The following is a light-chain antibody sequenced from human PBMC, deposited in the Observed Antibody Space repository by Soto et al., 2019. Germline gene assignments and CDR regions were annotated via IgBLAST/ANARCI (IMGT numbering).Light chain of an antibody. V-gene: IGKV3-20*01. CDR2: GVS. CDR1: QNIGDTY. J-gene: IGKJ4*01. CDR3: HQYSRSPVTFSPLT. Sequence: EIVLTQTPATLSLSPGERVTLSFRVSQNIGDTYLAWYQQKPGQAPRLLIYGVSARGTGISDRFSASGSGTDFTLTISRLEPDDFAVYYCHQYSRSPVTFSPLTFGGGSKVEI.